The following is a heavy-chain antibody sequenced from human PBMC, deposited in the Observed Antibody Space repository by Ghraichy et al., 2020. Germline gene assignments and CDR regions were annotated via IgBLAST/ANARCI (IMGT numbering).Heavy chain of an antibody. CDR3: ARASLVGANAFDI. Sequence: GGSLRLSCAASGFTVSDFFMTWIRQAPGKGLEWLSYISNSGNTIYYADPVKGRFTISRDNAKNSLYLQMNSLRAEDTAVYYCARASLVGANAFDIWGQGTMVTVS. CDR2: ISNSGNTI. D-gene: IGHD1-26*01. J-gene: IGHJ3*02. V-gene: IGHV3-11*01. CDR1: GFTVSDFF.